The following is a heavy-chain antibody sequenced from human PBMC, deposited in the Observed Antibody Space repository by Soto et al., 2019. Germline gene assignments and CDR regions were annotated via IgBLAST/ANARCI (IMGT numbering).Heavy chain of an antibody. V-gene: IGHV5-51*01. J-gene: IGHJ4*02. CDR3: ARHSLASQPGDY. CDR1: GYSFSTYW. Sequence: GESLKISCKASGYSFSTYWIAWVRQRPGKGLDWMGIIYPGDSDTRYSPSFQGQVTISVDNSIDTAYLEWTTLRASDSAMYYCARHSLASQPGDYWGQGTRVTVSS. CDR2: IYPGDSDT. D-gene: IGHD3-10*01.